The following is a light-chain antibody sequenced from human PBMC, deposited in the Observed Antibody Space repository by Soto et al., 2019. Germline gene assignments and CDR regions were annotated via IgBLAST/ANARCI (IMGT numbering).Light chain of an antibody. CDR2: NNN. CDR1: TSNIARNT. Sequence: QAVVTQPPSASGTPGQRVTISCSGSTSNIARNTVHWYQQLPGTAPKLLVYNNNQRPSGVPDRFSGSKSGTSASLAISGLQSEDEADYYCAAWDDSLNGYVFGTGTKLTVL. CDR3: AAWDDSLNGYV. J-gene: IGLJ1*01. V-gene: IGLV1-44*01.